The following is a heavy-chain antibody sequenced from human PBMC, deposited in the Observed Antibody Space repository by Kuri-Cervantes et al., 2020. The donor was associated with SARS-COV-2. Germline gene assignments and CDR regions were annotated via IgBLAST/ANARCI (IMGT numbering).Heavy chain of an antibody. J-gene: IGHJ4*02. CDR2: ISSSDSTT. D-gene: IGHD6-13*01. CDR1: GFTFRDYY. V-gene: IGHV3-11*01. CDR3: SRDQVSAAGNANY. Sequence: GESLKISCVASGFTFRDYYMSWIRQAPGKGLEWISYISSSDSTTYYADSVKGRFTISRDNAKRTLFLQMNSLRVDDTAVYYCSRDQVSAAGNANYWGQGALVTVSS.